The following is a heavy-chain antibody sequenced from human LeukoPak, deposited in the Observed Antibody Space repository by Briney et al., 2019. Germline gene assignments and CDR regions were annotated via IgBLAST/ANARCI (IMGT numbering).Heavy chain of an antibody. J-gene: IGHJ4*02. Sequence: SQTLSLTCAISGDSVSSNSAAWNWIRQSPSRGLEWLGRTYYRSKWYNDYAVSVKSRITINPDTSKNQFSLQLNSVTPEGTAVYYCARAGSGRLAAAGGMKFDYWGQGTLVTVSS. D-gene: IGHD6-13*01. CDR1: GDSVSSNSAA. V-gene: IGHV6-1*01. CDR3: ARAGSGRLAAAGGMKFDY. CDR2: TYYRSKWYN.